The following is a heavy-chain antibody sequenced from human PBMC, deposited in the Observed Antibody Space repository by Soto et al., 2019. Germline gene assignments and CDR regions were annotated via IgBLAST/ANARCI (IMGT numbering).Heavy chain of an antibody. CDR3: ARVPYDYIWGSYRLYNWFDP. D-gene: IGHD3-16*02. Sequence: ASVKVSCKASGYTLTSYGISWVRQAPGQGLEWMGWISAYNGKTNYAQKIQGRVTMTTDTSTSTAYMELRSLRSDDTAVYYCARVPYDYIWGSYRLYNWFDPWGQGTLVTVSS. J-gene: IGHJ5*02. V-gene: IGHV1-18*01. CDR1: GYTLTSYG. CDR2: ISAYNGKT.